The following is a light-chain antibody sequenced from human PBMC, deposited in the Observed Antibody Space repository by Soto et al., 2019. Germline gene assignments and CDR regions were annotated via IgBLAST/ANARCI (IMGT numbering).Light chain of an antibody. CDR2: GNS. J-gene: IGLJ2*01. Sequence: QSVLTQPPSVSGAPGQRVTISCTGSSSNIGAGYDVHWYQQLPGTAPKLLIYGNSNRPSGVPDRFSGSKSGTSASLAITGLQPDDDAHYYCQSYHSSLSAVVFGGGTKVTVL. CDR3: QSYHSSLSAVV. V-gene: IGLV1-40*01. CDR1: SSNIGAGYD.